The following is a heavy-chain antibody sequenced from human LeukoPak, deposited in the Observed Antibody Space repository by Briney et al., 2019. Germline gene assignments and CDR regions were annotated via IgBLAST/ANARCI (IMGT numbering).Heavy chain of an antibody. CDR2: IIPIFGRA. V-gene: IGHV1-69*05. CDR1: GDTFSSYV. Sequence: SLKDSCKAPGDTFSSYVIRWVPPTPGRGREWMGRIIPIFGRANYAQKFQGRVTISTDESTSTDYMELSSLRSEDMAVYYCARESPTYYDFWSGSAFDIWGQGTMVTVSS. D-gene: IGHD3-3*01. J-gene: IGHJ3*02. CDR3: ARESPTYYDFWSGSAFDI.